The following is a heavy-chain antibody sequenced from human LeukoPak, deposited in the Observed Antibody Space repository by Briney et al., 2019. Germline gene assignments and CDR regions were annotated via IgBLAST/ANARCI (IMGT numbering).Heavy chain of an antibody. J-gene: IGHJ5*02. CDR3: AKDGLTGYYWRVRRGYNWFDP. D-gene: IGHD3-9*01. CDR2: ISSSSNYI. CDR1: GFTFSSYS. Sequence: GGSLRLSCAASGFTFSSYSMNWVRQAPGKGLEWVSSISSSSNYIYYADSVKGRFTISRDNAKNSLNLQMNSLRAEDTAVYYCAKDGLTGYYWRVRRGYNWFDPWGQGTLVTVSS. V-gene: IGHV3-21*01.